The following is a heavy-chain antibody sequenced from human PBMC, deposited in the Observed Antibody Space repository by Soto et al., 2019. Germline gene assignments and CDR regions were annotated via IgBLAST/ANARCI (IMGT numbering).Heavy chain of an antibody. CDR2: MYQSGST. CDR3: ARDWYRGGYNGGYFDY. V-gene: IGHV4-38-2*02. CDR1: GYSISSGYF. J-gene: IGHJ4*02. D-gene: IGHD6-19*01. Sequence: SETLSLTCGVSGYSISSGYFWGWIRQPPGKGLEWIGSMYQSGSTYYNPSLKSRVTISIDTSKNQFSLKLTSVSAADTAVYYCARDWYRGGYNGGYFDYWGQGSLVTVSS.